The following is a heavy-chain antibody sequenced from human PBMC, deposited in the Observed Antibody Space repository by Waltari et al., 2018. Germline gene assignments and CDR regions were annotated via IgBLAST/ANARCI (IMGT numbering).Heavy chain of an antibody. V-gene: IGHV1-69*02. CDR2: IIPILGIA. CDR3: ARGTRVYEDWFDP. D-gene: IGHD2-8*01. CDR1: GGTFSSYT. Sequence: QVQLVQSGAEVKKPGSSVKVSCKASGGTFSSYTISWVRQAPGQGLEWMGRIIPILGIANYAQKFQGRVTITADKSTSTAYMELSSLRSEDTAVYYCARGTRVYEDWFDPWGQGTLVTVSS. J-gene: IGHJ5*02.